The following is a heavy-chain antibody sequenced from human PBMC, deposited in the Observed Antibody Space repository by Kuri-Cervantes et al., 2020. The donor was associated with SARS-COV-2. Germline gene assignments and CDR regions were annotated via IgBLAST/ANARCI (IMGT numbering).Heavy chain of an antibody. V-gene: IGHV3-30*02. Sequence: GGSLRLSCAASGFTFSKYGMHWVRQAPGKGLEWVAYIRYDGSNKYYADSVKGRSTISRDNSKDTMYLQMNSLRVEDTAVYYCAKDPGSYDYVWGSVITGNLQHWGQGTLVTVSS. CDR1: GFTFSKYG. J-gene: IGHJ1*01. CDR2: IRYDGSNK. D-gene: IGHD3-16*01. CDR3: AKDPGSYDYVWGSVITGNLQH.